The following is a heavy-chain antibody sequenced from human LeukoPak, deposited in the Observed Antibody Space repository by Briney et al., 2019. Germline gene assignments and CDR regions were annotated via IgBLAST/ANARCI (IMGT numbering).Heavy chain of an antibody. D-gene: IGHD6-6*01. CDR2: INPSGGST. V-gene: IGHV1-46*01. J-gene: IGHJ4*02. CDR1: GYTFTAYY. Sequence: ASVKVSCKASGYTFTAYYIHWVRLAPGQGLEWMGIINPSGGSTSYAQKFQGRVTMTRDTSTSTVYMELSSLRSEDTAVYYCARDGPRIAALGEDFDYWGQGTLVTVSS. CDR3: ARDGPRIAALGEDFDY.